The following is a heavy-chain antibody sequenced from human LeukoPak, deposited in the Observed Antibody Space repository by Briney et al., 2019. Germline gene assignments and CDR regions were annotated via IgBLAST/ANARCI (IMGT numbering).Heavy chain of an antibody. CDR2: ISYDGSNK. CDR3: ALEGDSFDY. Sequence: GGSLRLSCAASGFTFSSYGMHWVRRAPGKGLEWVAVISYDGSNKYYADSVKGRFTISRDNSKNTLYLQMNSLRAEDTAVYYCALEGDSFDYWGQGTLVTVSS. CDR1: GFTFSSYG. V-gene: IGHV3-30*03. J-gene: IGHJ4*02. D-gene: IGHD2-21*01.